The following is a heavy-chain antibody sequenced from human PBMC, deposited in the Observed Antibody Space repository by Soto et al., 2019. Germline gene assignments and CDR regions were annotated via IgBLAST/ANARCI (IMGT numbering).Heavy chain of an antibody. V-gene: IGHV3-9*01. CDR2: ISWNSGSI. J-gene: IGHJ3*02. Sequence: EVQLVESVGGLVQPGRSLRLSCAASGFTFDDYAMHWVRQAPGKGLEWVSGISWNSGSIGYADSVKGRFTISRDNAKNSLYLQMNSLRAEDTALYYCAKDRTLATLDAFDIWGQGTMVTVSS. CDR1: GFTFDDYA. D-gene: IGHD5-12*01. CDR3: AKDRTLATLDAFDI.